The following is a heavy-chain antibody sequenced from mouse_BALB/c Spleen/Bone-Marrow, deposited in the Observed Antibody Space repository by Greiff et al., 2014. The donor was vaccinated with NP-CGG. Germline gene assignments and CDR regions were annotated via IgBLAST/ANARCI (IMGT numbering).Heavy chain of an antibody. V-gene: IGHV1-82*01. CDR1: GYEFSDSW. D-gene: IGHD1-1*01. Sequence: VQLQQSGPELVRPGASVKISCKASGYEFSDSWMNWVKQRPGQGLERIGRIYPGDGDSIYNGKFKGKATLTSDKFSSTAYMQLSSLTSVDSAVYFCARSLSVVTPMDYWGQGTSVTVSS. CDR3: ARSLSVVTPMDY. CDR2: IYPGDGDS. J-gene: IGHJ4*01.